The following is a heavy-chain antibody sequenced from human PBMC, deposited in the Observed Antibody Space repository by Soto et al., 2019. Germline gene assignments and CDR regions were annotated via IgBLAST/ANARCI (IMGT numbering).Heavy chain of an antibody. Sequence: ASVKVSCKASGGTFSSYAISWVRQAPGQGLEWMGGIIPIFGTANYAQKFQGRVTITADESTSTAYMELSSLRSEDTAVYYCARDITGRAYGMDVWGQGTTVTVSS. J-gene: IGHJ6*02. CDR3: ARDITGRAYGMDV. D-gene: IGHD1-20*01. CDR2: IIPIFGTA. CDR1: GGTFSSYA. V-gene: IGHV1-69*13.